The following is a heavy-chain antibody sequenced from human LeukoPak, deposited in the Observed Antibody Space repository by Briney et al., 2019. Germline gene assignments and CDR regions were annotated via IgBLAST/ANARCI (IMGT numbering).Heavy chain of an antibody. CDR3: AKEAATTVTHDY. CDR2: ISGSGST. D-gene: IGHD4-17*01. CDR1: GFTFSSYA. V-gene: IGHV3-23*01. J-gene: IGHJ4*02. Sequence: GGSLRLSCAASGFTFSSYAMSWVRQAPGKGLEWVSAISGSGSTYYADSVKGRFTISRDNSKNTLYLQMNSLRAEDTAVYYCAKEAATTVTHDYWGQGTLVTVSS.